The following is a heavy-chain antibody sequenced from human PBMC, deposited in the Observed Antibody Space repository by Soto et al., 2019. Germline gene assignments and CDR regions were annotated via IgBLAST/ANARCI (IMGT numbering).Heavy chain of an antibody. J-gene: IGHJ6*02. D-gene: IGHD3-16*02. V-gene: IGHV3-33*01. CDR2: IWYDGSNK. Sequence: GGSLRLSCAASGFTFSSYGMHWVRQAPGKGLEWVAVIWYDGSNKYYADSVKGRFTISRDNSKNTLYLQMNSLRAEDTAVYYCARDLIGQGNYYYYGMDVWGQGTTVTVSS. CDR3: ARDLIGQGNYYYYGMDV. CDR1: GFTFSSYG.